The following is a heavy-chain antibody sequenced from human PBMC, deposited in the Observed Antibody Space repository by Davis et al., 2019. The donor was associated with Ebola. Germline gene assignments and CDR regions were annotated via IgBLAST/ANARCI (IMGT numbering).Heavy chain of an antibody. J-gene: IGHJ6*02. CDR1: GGSFSGYY. Sequence: SETLSLTCAVYGGSFSGYYWGWIRQPPGKGLEWIGSIYYSGSTYYNPSLKSRVTISVDTSKNQFSLKLSSVTAADTAVYYCASSSWYRYYYYGMDVWGQGTTVTVSS. CDR2: IYYSGST. CDR3: ASSSWYRYYYYGMDV. V-gene: IGHV4-34*01. D-gene: IGHD6-13*01.